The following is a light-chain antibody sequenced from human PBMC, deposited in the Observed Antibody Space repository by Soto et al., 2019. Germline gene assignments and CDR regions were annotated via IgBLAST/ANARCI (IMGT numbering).Light chain of an antibody. J-gene: IGLJ1*01. V-gene: IGLV1-40*01. CDR3: QSYDSSLSGYV. Sequence: PGQRVTISCTGSSSSIGAGYDVHWYQQLPGTAPKLLIYGNSNRPSRVPDRFSGSKSGTSASLAITGLQADDEADYYCQSYDSSLSGYVFGTGTKVTVL. CDR2: GNS. CDR1: SSSIGAGYD.